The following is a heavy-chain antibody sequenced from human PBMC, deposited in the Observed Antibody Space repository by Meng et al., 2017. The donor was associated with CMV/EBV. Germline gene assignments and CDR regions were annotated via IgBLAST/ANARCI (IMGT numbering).Heavy chain of an antibody. V-gene: IGHV3-74*01. CDR1: GFTFSSYW. CDR3: ARLERLPVHPYYYYGMDV. D-gene: IGHD6-6*01. J-gene: IGHJ6*02. CDR2: INSDGSST. Sequence: GESLKISCAASGFTFSSYWMHWVRQAPGKGLVWVSRINSDGSSTSYADSVKGRFTISRDNAKNTLYLQMNSLRAEDTAVYYCARLERLPVHPYYYYGMDVWGQGTTVTVSS.